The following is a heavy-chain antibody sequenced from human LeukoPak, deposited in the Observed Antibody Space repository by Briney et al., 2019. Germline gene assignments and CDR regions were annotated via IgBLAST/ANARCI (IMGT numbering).Heavy chain of an antibody. CDR2: IYHSGST. V-gene: IGHV4-38-2*01. J-gene: IGHJ4*02. Sequence: SETLYLTCAVSGYSLSSGYYWGWIRQPPGKGLEGSGSIYHSGSTYYNPSLKSRVTISVDTSKNQFSLKLSSVTAADTAVYYCVGAAADRTYFDYWGQGTLVTVSS. D-gene: IGHD2-2*01. CDR3: VGAAADRTYFDY. CDR1: GYSLSSGYY.